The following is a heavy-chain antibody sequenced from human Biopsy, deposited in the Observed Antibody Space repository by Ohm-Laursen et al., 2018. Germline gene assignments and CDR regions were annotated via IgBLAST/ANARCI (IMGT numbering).Heavy chain of an antibody. CDR1: GGSVSDSFHF. Sequence: SDTLSLTCSVSGGSVSDSFHFWSWIRQPPGKGLEWIGDVYYSGTTNYNPSLKSRLTISVDTSKNQFSLNLNSVTAADTAVYFCARDVKRYCSGTSCYSGHFGMDVWGQGTTVTVS. CDR2: VYYSGTT. J-gene: IGHJ6*02. CDR3: ARDVKRYCSGTSCYSGHFGMDV. D-gene: IGHD2-2*01. V-gene: IGHV4-61*01.